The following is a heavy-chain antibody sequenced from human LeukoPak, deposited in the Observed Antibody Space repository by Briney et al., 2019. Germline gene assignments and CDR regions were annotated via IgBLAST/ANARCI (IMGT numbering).Heavy chain of an antibody. CDR1: GDSVSSNSAA. CDR3: ARGRLYCSSTSCYRHYYYMDV. J-gene: IGHJ6*03. Sequence: SQTLSLTCAISGDSVSSNSAAWNWIRQSPSRGLEWLGRTYYRSKWYNDYAVSVKSRITINPDTSKNQFSLKLSSVTAADTAVYYCARGRLYCSSTSCYRHYYYMDVWGKGTTVTVSS. D-gene: IGHD2-2*01. V-gene: IGHV6-1*01. CDR2: TYYRSKWYN.